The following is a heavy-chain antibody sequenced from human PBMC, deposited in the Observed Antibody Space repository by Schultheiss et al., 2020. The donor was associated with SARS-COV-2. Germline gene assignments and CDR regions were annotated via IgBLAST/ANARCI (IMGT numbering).Heavy chain of an antibody. D-gene: IGHD5-24*01. CDR2: IYWDDDK. J-gene: IGHJ4*02. V-gene: IGHV2-5*02. Sequence: SGPTLVKPTQTLTLTCTFSGFSLSTSGVGVGWIRQPPGKALEWLAVIYWDDDKRYRPSLKSRLTITKDTSKNQVVLTMTNMDPVDTATYYCAYRDGYIKFDYWGQGTLVTVSS. CDR1: GFSLSTSGVG. CDR3: AYRDGYIKFDY.